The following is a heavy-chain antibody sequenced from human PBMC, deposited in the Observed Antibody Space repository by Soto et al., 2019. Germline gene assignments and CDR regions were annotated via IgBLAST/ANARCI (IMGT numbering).Heavy chain of an antibody. CDR2: IYYSGST. J-gene: IGHJ4*02. CDR3: ARLHYDYVWGSYRIYYFDY. D-gene: IGHD3-16*02. Sequence: XETLSLTCTVSGCSMSSYYWSWIRQPPGKGLEWIGYIYYSGSTNYNPSLKSRVTISVDTSKNQFSLKLSSVTAANTAVYYCARLHYDYVWGSYRIYYFDYWGQGTLVTVSS. CDR1: GCSMSSYY. V-gene: IGHV4-59*01.